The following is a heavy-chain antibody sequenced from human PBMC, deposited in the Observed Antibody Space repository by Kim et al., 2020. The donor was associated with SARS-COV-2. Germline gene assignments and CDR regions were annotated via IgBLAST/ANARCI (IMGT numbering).Heavy chain of an antibody. V-gene: IGHV4-39*01. CDR1: GGSISSSSYY. D-gene: IGHD3-9*01. CDR2: IYYSGST. Sequence: SETLSLTCTVSGGSISSSSYYWGWIRQPPGKGLEWIGSIYYSGSTYYNPSLKSRVTISVDTSKNQFTLKLSSVTAADTAVYYCARHVLRYFDSPNWFDPWGQGTLVTVSS. J-gene: IGHJ5*02. CDR3: ARHVLRYFDSPNWFDP.